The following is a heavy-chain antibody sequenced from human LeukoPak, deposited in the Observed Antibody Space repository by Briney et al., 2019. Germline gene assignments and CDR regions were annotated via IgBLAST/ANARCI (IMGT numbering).Heavy chain of an antibody. J-gene: IGHJ5*02. D-gene: IGHD3-9*01. CDR1: GGTFSSYA. V-gene: IGHV1-69*04. Sequence: SVKVSCKASGGTFSSYAISWVRQAPGQGLEWMGRIIPILGIANYAQKFQGRATITADKSTSTAYMELSSLRSEDTAVYYCARDQPASVTGPPLDNWFDPWGQGTLVTVSS. CDR3: ARDQPASVTGPPLDNWFDP. CDR2: IIPILGIA.